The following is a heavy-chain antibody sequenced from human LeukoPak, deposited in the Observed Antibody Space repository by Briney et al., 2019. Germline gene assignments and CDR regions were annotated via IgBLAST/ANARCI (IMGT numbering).Heavy chain of an antibody. D-gene: IGHD3-22*01. Sequence: PSETLSLTCTVSGASISSYWWGWVRQPPEKGLEWIGYMYYTGSTNYNPSLKSRVTMSVDTSKSQLYLKLSSVTAADTAVYYCARHLPYDSSAYYLAPFDYWGQGTLVTVSS. J-gene: IGHJ4*02. V-gene: IGHV4-59*08. CDR1: GASISSYW. CDR3: ARHLPYDSSAYYLAPFDY. CDR2: MYYTGST.